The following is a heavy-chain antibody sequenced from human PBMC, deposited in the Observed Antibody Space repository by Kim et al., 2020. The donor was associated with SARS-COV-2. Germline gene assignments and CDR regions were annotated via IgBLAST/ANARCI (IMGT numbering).Heavy chain of an antibody. CDR3: ARDCSH. D-gene: IGHD2-15*01. CDR2: GSST. Sequence: GSSTYYADSVKGRYTIPRDKSQNTLYLQMNSLRAEDTAVYYCARDCSHWGQGTLVTVSS. V-gene: IGHV3-66*01. J-gene: IGHJ4*02.